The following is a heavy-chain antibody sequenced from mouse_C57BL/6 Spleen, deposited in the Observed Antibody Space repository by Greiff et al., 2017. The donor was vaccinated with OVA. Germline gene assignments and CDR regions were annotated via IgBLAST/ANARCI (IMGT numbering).Heavy chain of an antibody. CDR1: GYSITSGYY. CDR3: ARGPIYYYGSGFAY. V-gene: IGHV3-6*01. D-gene: IGHD1-1*01. Sequence: EVKLQESGPGLVKPSQSLSLTCSVTGYSITSGYYWNWIRQFPGNKLEWMGYISYDGSNNYNPSLKNRISITRDTSKNQFFLKLNSVTTEDTATYYCARGPIYYYGSGFAYWGQGTLVTVSA. CDR2: ISYDGSN. J-gene: IGHJ3*01.